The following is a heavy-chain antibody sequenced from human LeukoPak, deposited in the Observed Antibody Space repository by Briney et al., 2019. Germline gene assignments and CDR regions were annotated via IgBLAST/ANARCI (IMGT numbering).Heavy chain of an antibody. J-gene: IGHJ4*02. CDR2: IYHSGST. CDR1: GYSISSGYY. V-gene: IGHV4-38-2*02. D-gene: IGHD2-15*01. CDR3: ARDCSGGSCYSFDY. Sequence: SGTLSLTCTVSGYSISSGYYWGWIRQPPGKGLEWIGSIYHSGSTYYNPSLKSRVTISVDTSKNQFSLKLSSVTAADTAVYYCARDCSGGSCYSFDYWGQGTLVTVSS.